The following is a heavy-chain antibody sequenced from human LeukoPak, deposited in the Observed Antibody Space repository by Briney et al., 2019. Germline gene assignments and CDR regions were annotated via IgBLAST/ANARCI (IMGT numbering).Heavy chain of an antibody. D-gene: IGHD5-24*01. Sequence: SGTLSLTCAVSGGSISSSGYYWGWIRQPPGKGLEWIGSIYYRGSTYYSPSLKSRVTISVDTSKNQFSLKLSSVTAADTAVYYCARAQREMATILDYWGQGTLVTVSS. CDR2: IYYRGST. J-gene: IGHJ4*02. CDR3: ARAQREMATILDY. V-gene: IGHV4-39*01. CDR1: GGSISSSGYY.